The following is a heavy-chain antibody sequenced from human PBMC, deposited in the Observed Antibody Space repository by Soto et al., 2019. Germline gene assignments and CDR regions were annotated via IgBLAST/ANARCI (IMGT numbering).Heavy chain of an antibody. Sequence: QVQLVESGGGVVQPGRSLRLSCAASGFTFSTYGMHWVRQAPGKGLEWVAVISYDGSNKYYTDSVKGRFTISRDNSKNTLCLQMNRLRAEDTAVYYCAKELGEYCSGGSCYYFDYWGQGTLVTVSS. CDR3: AKELGEYCSGGSCYYFDY. CDR2: ISYDGSNK. J-gene: IGHJ4*02. CDR1: GFTFSTYG. V-gene: IGHV3-30*18. D-gene: IGHD2-15*01.